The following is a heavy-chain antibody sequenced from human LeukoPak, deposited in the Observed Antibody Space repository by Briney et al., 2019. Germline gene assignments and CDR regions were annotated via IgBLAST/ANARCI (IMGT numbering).Heavy chain of an antibody. CDR3: ASIGSSWYEGSDY. D-gene: IGHD6-13*01. CDR2: IKQDGSEK. V-gene: IGHV3-7*01. J-gene: IGHJ4*02. CDR1: GFTFSSYW. Sequence: GGSLRLSCAASGFTFSSYWMSWVRQAPGKGLEWVANIKQDGSEKYYVDSVKGRFTISRDNAKNSLYLQMNSLRAEDTAVYYCASIGSSWYEGSDYWGQGTLVTVSS.